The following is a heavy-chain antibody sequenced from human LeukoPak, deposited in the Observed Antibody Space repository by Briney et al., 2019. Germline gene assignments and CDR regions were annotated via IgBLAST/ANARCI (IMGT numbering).Heavy chain of an antibody. D-gene: IGHD6-13*01. Sequence: KPSETLSLTCAVYGGSFSGYYWSWIRQPPGKELEWIGEINHSGSTNYNPSLKSRVTISVDTSKNQFSLKLSSVTAADTAVYYCAARGIAAAPGNYWGQGTLVTVSS. CDR3: AARGIAAAPGNY. CDR2: INHSGST. V-gene: IGHV4-34*01. J-gene: IGHJ4*02. CDR1: GGSFSGYY.